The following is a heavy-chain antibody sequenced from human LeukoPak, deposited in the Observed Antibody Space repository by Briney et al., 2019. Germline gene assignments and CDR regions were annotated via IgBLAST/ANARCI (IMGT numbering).Heavy chain of an antibody. D-gene: IGHD1-14*01. V-gene: IGHV3-23*01. Sequence: PGGSLRLSCAASGFTFSSYAMSWVRQAPGKGLEWVSAISGSGGSTYYADSVKGRFTISRDNSKNTLYLQMNSLRAEDTAVYYCAKDITSVRKRHSDYWGQGTLVTVSS. CDR3: AKDITSVRKRHSDY. CDR1: GFTFSSYA. J-gene: IGHJ4*02. CDR2: ISGSGGST.